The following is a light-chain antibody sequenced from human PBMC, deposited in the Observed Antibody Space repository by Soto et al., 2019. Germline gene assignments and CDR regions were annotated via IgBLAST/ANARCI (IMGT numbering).Light chain of an antibody. CDR1: QSVGSK. V-gene: IGKV3-15*01. J-gene: IGKJ4*01. CDR2: GAS. CDR3: QQYDVWPALT. Sequence: EKMLTNSRLTRSFATAHRETLXRLTSQSVGSKLAWYQQKPGQAPRLLIYGASNRATGIPVRFSGSGSGTEFTLTISSLQSEDFAVYYCQQYDVWPALTFGGGTKVDIK.